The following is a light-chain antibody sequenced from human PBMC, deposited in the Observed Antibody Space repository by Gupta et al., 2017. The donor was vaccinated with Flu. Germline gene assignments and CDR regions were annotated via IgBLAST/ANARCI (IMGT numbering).Light chain of an antibody. Sequence: EIVMTQSPATLSVSPGETATLSCRASQSVGSSLDWYQQKPGQTPRLVIYGASTRATGIPARFSGSGSGTEFTLTITNLQSEDFAFYYCQQDKDWPPLTFGGGTKVEIK. J-gene: IGKJ4*01. CDR3: QQDKDWPPLT. CDR1: QSVGSS. CDR2: GAS. V-gene: IGKV3-15*01.